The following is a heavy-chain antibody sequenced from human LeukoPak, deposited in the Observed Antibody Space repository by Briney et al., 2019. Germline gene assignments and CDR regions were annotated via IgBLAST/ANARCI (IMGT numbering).Heavy chain of an antibody. CDR3: ARAPTDHWGIYYFDY. J-gene: IGHJ4*02. CDR2: ISSSGSTI. V-gene: IGHV3-11*04. Sequence: GGSLRLSCAASGFTFSDYYMSWIRQAPGKGLEWVSYISSSGSTIYYADSVKGRFTISRDNANNSLFLQMNSLRAEDTAMYYCARAPTDHWGIYYFDYWGQGTLVTVSS. D-gene: IGHD7-27*01. CDR1: GFTFSDYY.